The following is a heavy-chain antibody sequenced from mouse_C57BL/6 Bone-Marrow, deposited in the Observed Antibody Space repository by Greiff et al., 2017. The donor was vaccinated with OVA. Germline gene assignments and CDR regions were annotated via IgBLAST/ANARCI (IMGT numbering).Heavy chain of an antibody. CDR3: ARGSDYEVGYYFDY. Sequence: EVKLMESGGGLVKPGGSLKLSCAASGFTFSDYGMHWVRQAPEKGLEWVAYISSGSSTIYYADTVKGRFTISRDNAKNTLFLQMTSLRSEDTAMYYCARGSDYEVGYYFDYWGQGTTLTVSS. CDR2: ISSGSSTI. V-gene: IGHV5-17*01. J-gene: IGHJ2*01. D-gene: IGHD2-4*01. CDR1: GFTFSDYG.